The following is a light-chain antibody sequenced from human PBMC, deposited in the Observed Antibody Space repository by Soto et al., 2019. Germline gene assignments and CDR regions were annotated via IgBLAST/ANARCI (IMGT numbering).Light chain of an antibody. J-gene: IGLJ2*01. CDR2: DVG. Sequence: QSALTQPASVSGSPGQSITISCTGTSSDIGDYNYVSWYQQHPGKAPKLMIYDVGNRPSGVSNRFSGSKSGNTASLTISGLQAEDEADYYCSSYTSSSTYVVFGGGTQLTVL. CDR1: SSDIGDYNY. V-gene: IGLV2-14*01. CDR3: SSYTSSSTYVV.